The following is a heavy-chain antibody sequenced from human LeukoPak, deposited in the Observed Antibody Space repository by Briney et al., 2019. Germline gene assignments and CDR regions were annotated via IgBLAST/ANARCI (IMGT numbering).Heavy chain of an antibody. CDR1: GYTFTSHY. D-gene: IGHD2-15*01. Sequence: ASVKVSCKASGYTFTSHYMHWVRQAPGQGLEWMGIINPSGGSTSYAQKFQGRVTMTRDMSTSTVYMELSSLRSEDTAVYYCARRYCSGGSCYPGWFDPWGQGTLVTVSS. CDR3: ARRYCSGGSCYPGWFDP. CDR2: INPSGGST. V-gene: IGHV1-46*01. J-gene: IGHJ5*02.